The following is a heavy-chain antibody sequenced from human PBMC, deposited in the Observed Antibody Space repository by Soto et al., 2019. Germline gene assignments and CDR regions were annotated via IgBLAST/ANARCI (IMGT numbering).Heavy chain of an antibody. CDR1: GFSLSTSGVG. J-gene: IGHJ5*02. CDR3: AHRAMTTVTTGGGWFDP. Sequence: QITLKESGPTLVKPTQTLTLTCTFSGFSLSTSGVGVGWIRQPPGKALEWLALIYWDDDKRYSPSLKSRLTITNDTSKNQVVLTMTNMDPVDTAAYYCAHRAMTTVTTGGGWFDPWGQGTLVTVSS. V-gene: IGHV2-5*02. D-gene: IGHD4-4*01. CDR2: IYWDDDK.